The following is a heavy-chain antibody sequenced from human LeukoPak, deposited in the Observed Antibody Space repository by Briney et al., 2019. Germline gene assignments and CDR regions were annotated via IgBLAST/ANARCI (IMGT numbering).Heavy chain of an antibody. D-gene: IGHD6-13*01. Sequence: SETLSLTCSVSGASGGSISDYYWSWIRQPPGKGLEWIGYIYYSGSTNYNPSLKSRVTMSLDTSKNQFSLKLSSVTAADTAVYYCARHVYSSSWLFDYWGQGTLVTVSS. J-gene: IGHJ4*02. V-gene: IGHV4-59*08. CDR1: GASGGSISDYY. CDR2: IYYSGST. CDR3: ARHVYSSSWLFDY.